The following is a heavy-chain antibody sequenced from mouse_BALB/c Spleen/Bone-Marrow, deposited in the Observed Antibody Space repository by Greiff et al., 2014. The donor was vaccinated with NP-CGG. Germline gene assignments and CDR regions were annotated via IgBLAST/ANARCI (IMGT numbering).Heavy chain of an antibody. CDR2: ISSGGSNT. J-gene: IGHJ4*01. V-gene: IGHV5-6*01. Sequence: VQLKESGGDLVKPGGSLKLSCAASGFTFSSYGMSWGRQTPDKRLEWVATISSGGSNTYYPDSVKGRFTISRDNAKNTLYLQMNSLKSEDTAMYYCARHQRWYALDYWGQGTSVTVSS. CDR1: GFTFSSYG. D-gene: IGHD1-1*02. CDR3: ARHQRWYALDY.